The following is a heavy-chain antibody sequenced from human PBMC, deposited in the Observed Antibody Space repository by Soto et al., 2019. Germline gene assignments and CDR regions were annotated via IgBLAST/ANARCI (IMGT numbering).Heavy chain of an antibody. D-gene: IGHD2-15*01. Sequence: QVQLVQSGAEVKKPGSSVKVSCKASGGTFGSHAISWVRQAPGQGLEWMGGIIPILGTTNYAQKFQGRVTIPADKSTRTAYMELSSLRSEDTALYYCSRTLTLAAYDEYWGQGTLVTVSS. J-gene: IGHJ4*02. CDR3: SRTLTLAAYDEY. CDR2: IIPILGTT. V-gene: IGHV1-69*06. CDR1: GGTFGSHA.